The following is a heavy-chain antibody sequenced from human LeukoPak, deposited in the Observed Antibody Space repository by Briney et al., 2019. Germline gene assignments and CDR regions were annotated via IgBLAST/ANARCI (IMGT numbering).Heavy chain of an antibody. J-gene: IGHJ2*01. CDR3: ARDPVDQPYWFFDL. V-gene: IGHV4-59*01. Sequence: SETLSLTCTVSGGSIRGSYWNWIRQPPGKGLEWIGYISYSGNTNYNPSLKSRVTISVDTSKNQFSLKLSSVTAADAAVYYCARDPVDQPYWFFDLWGRGTLVTVSS. CDR1: GGSIRGSY. CDR2: ISYSGNT.